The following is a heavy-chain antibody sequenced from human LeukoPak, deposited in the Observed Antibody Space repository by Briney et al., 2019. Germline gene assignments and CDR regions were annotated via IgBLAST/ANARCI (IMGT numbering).Heavy chain of an antibody. Sequence: GGSLRLSCAASGFTLSTYAMHWVRQAPGKGLEWVAVISYDGSSKYYADSVKGRFTISRDNSKNTLYLQMNSLRAEDTAVYYCARGHITMIVVVDFDIWGQGTMVTVSS. CDR2: ISYDGSSK. D-gene: IGHD3-22*01. CDR1: GFTLSTYA. J-gene: IGHJ3*02. CDR3: ARGHITMIVVVDFDI. V-gene: IGHV3-30*04.